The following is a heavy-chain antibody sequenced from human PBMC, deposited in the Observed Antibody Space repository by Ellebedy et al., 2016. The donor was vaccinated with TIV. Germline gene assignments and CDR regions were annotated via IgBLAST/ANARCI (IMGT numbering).Heavy chain of an antibody. CDR3: ARIDPWQPVDD. V-gene: IGHV4-39*01. CDR2: VLYSGSP. J-gene: IGHJ4*02. Sequence: MPGGSLRLSCSVSGGSVSSTRYYWAWIRQPPGKGLEWIGSVLYSGSPYYNPSFKSRVTLSVDTSKDQFSLNLRTVTAADTAVYYCARIDPWQPVDDWGQGILVSVSS. CDR1: GGSVSSTRYY. D-gene: IGHD2-21*01.